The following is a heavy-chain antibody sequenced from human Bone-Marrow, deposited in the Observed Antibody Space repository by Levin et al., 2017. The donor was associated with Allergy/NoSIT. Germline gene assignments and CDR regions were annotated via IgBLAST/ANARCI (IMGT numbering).Heavy chain of an antibody. CDR1: GYTFTSYG. Sequence: VASVKVSCRASGYTFTSYGISWVRQAPGQGLEWMGWISPYNGDTKYSEKLQGRVTMTADSSTTTAYMELRSLTSDDTAVYFCARGPRGFTYGQCVYWGQGTLVIVSS. J-gene: IGHJ4*02. V-gene: IGHV1-18*01. CDR2: ISPYNGDT. CDR3: ARGPRGFTYGQCVY. D-gene: IGHD5-18*01.